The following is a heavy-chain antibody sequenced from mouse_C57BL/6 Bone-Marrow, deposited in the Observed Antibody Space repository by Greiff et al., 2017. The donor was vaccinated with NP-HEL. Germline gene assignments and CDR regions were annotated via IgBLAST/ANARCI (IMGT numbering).Heavy chain of an antibody. D-gene: IGHD2-3*01. J-gene: IGHJ3*01. V-gene: IGHV5-17*01. Sequence: EVKVVESGGGLVKPGGSLKLSCAASGFTFSDYGMHWVRQAPEKGLEWVAYISSGSSTIYYADTVKGRFTISRDNAKNTPFLQMTSLRSEATAMYYCANIYDGYLAWFAYWGQGTLVTVSA. CDR3: ANIYDGYLAWFAY. CDR2: ISSGSSTI. CDR1: GFTFSDYG.